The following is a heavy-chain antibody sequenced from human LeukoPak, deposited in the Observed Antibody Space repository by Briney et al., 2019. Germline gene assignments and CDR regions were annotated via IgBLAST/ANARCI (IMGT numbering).Heavy chain of an antibody. D-gene: IGHD2-2*01. Sequence: GGSLRLSCAASVVTFSSYSMNWVRQAPGKGLEWVSSISSSSSYIYYADSVKGRFTISRDNSKNTLFLQMNSLRAEDTAVYYCAKDRGSCSSTRCYYFDYWGQGTLVTVSS. CDR1: VVTFSSYS. V-gene: IGHV3-21*01. CDR3: AKDRGSCSSTRCYYFDY. J-gene: IGHJ4*02. CDR2: ISSSSSYI.